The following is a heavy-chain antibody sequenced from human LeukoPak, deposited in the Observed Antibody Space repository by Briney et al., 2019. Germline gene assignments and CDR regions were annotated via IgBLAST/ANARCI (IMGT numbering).Heavy chain of an antibody. CDR2: ISTYNGNT. V-gene: IGHV1-18*01. Sequence: ASVKVSCKASGYTFTDYAISWVRQAPGQGLEWMGWISTYNGNTNYAQKLQGRVTMTTDTPTSTAYIELRSPRSDDTAVYYCARGYDSSRRGAFDIWGQGTMVTVSS. CDR1: GYTFTDYA. CDR3: ARGYDSSRRGAFDI. D-gene: IGHD3-22*01. J-gene: IGHJ3*02.